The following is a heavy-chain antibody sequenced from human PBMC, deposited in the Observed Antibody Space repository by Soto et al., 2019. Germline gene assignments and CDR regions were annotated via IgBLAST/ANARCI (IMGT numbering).Heavy chain of an antibody. Sequence: SVKVCCKDSGFTITSSARQWVRQARGQRLEWIGWIVVGSGNTNYAQKFQERVTITRDMSTSTAYMELSSLRSEDTAVYYCAAQYCTNGVCYADYWGQGTLVTVSS. J-gene: IGHJ4*02. CDR1: GFTITSSA. CDR3: AAQYCTNGVCYADY. D-gene: IGHD2-8*01. CDR2: IVVGSGNT. V-gene: IGHV1-58*02.